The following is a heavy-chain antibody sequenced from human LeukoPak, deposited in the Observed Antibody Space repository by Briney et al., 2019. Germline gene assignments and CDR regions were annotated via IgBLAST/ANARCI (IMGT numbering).Heavy chain of an antibody. D-gene: IGHD6-13*01. CDR1: RFSFSNSW. Sequence: NPGGSLRLSCAASRFSFSNSWIHWVRQTPGKGLEWVSSISSSSSYIYYADSVKGRFTISRDNAKNSLYLQMNSLRAEDTAVYYCARDHIAAVDHYFDYWGQGTLVTVSS. CDR3: ARDHIAAVDHYFDY. J-gene: IGHJ4*02. CDR2: ISSSSSYI. V-gene: IGHV3-21*01.